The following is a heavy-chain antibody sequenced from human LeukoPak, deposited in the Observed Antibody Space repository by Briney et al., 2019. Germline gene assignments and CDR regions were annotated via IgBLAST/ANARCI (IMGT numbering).Heavy chain of an antibody. D-gene: IGHD6-13*01. V-gene: IGHV3-7*01. CDR3: ARAGPSSSWHQFDY. CDR2: IKQDGSEE. Sequence: PGGSLRLSCAASGFTFSSYWMSWVRQAPGKGLEWVANIKQDGSEEYYVDSVKGRFTISRDNSKNTLYLQMNRLRAEDTAVYYCARAGPSSSWHQFDYWGQGTLVTVSS. J-gene: IGHJ4*02. CDR1: GFTFSSYW.